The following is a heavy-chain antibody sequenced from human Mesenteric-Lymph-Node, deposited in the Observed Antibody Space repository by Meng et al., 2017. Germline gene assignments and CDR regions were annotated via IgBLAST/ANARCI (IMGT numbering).Heavy chain of an antibody. J-gene: IGHJ4*02. CDR2: IVGGGGST. V-gene: IGHV3-23*01. D-gene: IGHD6-13*01. CDR3: ARVGSSSWYRALDY. CDR1: GFTFSSYS. Sequence: GGSLRLSCAASGFTFSSYSMAWVRQAPGKGLEWVSSIVGGGGSTYYADSVKGRFTISRDNSKNTLYLQMNSLRAEDTAVYYCARVGSSSWYRALDYWGQGTRVTVSS.